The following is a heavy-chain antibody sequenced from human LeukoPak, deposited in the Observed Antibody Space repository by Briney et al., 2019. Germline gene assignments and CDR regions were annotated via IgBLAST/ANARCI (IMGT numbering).Heavy chain of an antibody. CDR3: ARLGLGGAFDI. CDR2: TYYRSKWYN. V-gene: IGHV6-1*01. Sequence: SQTLSLTCAISGDSVSSNSAVWNWIRQSPSRGLVWLGRTYYRSKWYNDYAVSVKSRITIKPDTSKNQFSLQLNSATPEDTAVYYCARLGLGGAFDIWGQGTMVTVSS. J-gene: IGHJ3*02. CDR1: GDSVSSNSAV. D-gene: IGHD2-15*01.